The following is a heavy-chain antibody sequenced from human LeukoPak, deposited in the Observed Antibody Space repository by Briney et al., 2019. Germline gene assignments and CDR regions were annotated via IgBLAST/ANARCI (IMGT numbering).Heavy chain of an antibody. J-gene: IGHJ3*02. D-gene: IGHD3-22*01. CDR3: ARQKVGYDAFDI. V-gene: IGHV4-4*09. CDR1: GGSISSYY. Sequence: SETLSLTCTVSGGSISSYYWSWIRQPPGKGLEWIGYIYTSGSTNYNPSLKSRVTISVDTSKNQFSLKLSSVTAADTAVYYCARQKVGYDAFDIWGQGTMVTVSS. CDR2: IYTSGST.